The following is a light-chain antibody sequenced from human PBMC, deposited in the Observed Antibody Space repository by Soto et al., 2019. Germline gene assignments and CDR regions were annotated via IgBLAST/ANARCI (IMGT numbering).Light chain of an antibody. V-gene: IGLV2-14*01. CDR3: SSYTTSGTLYV. Sequence: QSVLTQPASVSGSPGQSITISCTGTSSDVGAYNYVSWYQQHPGKAPQLMIYDVSNRPSGVSDRFSGSKSGNTASLTISGLQAEDEADYYCSSYTTSGTLYVFGTGTKVT. CDR1: SSDVGAYNY. CDR2: DVS. J-gene: IGLJ1*01.